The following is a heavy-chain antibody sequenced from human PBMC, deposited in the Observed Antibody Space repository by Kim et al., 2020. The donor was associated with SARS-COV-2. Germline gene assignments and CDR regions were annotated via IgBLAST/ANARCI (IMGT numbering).Heavy chain of an antibody. Sequence: GGSLRLSCAASGFTFSSYWMHWVRQDPGKGLVWVSRINSDGSSTSYADSVKGRCTISRDNAKNTLYLQMNSLRAEDTAVYYCARGILVRGVDYWGQGTLVTVSS. CDR3: ARGILVRGVDY. V-gene: IGHV3-74*01. J-gene: IGHJ4*02. CDR1: GFTFSSYW. D-gene: IGHD3-10*01. CDR2: INSDGSST.